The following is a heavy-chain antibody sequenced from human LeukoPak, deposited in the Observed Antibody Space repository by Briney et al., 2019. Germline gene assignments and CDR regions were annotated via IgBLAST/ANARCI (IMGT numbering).Heavy chain of an antibody. Sequence: GGSLRLSCAASGFSFSTYAMSWVRQAPGKGLEWVSAISGSGGRTYYADSVKGRFTVSRDNSKNTLYLQMNSLRAEDTAVYYCAKERSSSGFFDYWGQGILVTVSS. CDR2: ISGSGGRT. J-gene: IGHJ4*02. CDR3: AKERSSSGFFDY. CDR1: GFSFSTYA. V-gene: IGHV3-23*01. D-gene: IGHD3-22*01.